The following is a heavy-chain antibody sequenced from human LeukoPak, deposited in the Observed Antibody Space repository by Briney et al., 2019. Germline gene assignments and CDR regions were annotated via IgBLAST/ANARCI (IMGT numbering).Heavy chain of an antibody. CDR2: INTDSANP. V-gene: IGHV7-4-1*02. CDR3: AREILRFDI. CDR1: GYTFTGYY. J-gene: IGHJ3*02. Sequence: GASVKVSCKASGYTFTGYYMHWVRQAPGPGPEGMGWINTDSANPTYAQGFTGRSVFSLDSSVSTAYLQISNLMPEDTAKYYCAREILRFDIWGQGTMLIVSS.